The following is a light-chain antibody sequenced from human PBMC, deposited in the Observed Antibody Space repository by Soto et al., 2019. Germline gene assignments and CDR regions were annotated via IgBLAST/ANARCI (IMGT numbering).Light chain of an antibody. CDR1: QSILLTSNNKTS. CDR3: QQYYSTPNT. J-gene: IGKJ2*01. Sequence: DIVMTQSPDSLAVSLGERATINCRSSQSILLTSNNKTSLGWYQQKPGQPPKLLIYWASIRESGVPDRFSGSGSRTEFSLTISSLQPEDVAVYYCQQYYSTPNTFGQGTKLEIK. CDR2: WAS. V-gene: IGKV4-1*01.